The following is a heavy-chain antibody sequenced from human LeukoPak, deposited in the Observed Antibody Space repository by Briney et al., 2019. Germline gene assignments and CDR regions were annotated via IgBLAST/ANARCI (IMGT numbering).Heavy chain of an antibody. J-gene: IGHJ4*02. CDR2: IYSGGGT. Sequence: GGSLRLSCAASGFSVSRNYMTWVRQAPGKGLEWVSVIYSGGGTNYADAVKGRFTISRDISKNTLYLQMNSLRAEDTAVYYCAREQGYWGQGTLVTVSS. CDR1: GFSVSRNY. V-gene: IGHV3-66*01. CDR3: AREQGY.